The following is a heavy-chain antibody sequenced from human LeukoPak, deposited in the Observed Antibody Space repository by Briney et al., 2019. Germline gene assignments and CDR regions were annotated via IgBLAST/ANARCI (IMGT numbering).Heavy chain of an antibody. CDR1: GGSFSGYY. CDR2: INHSGST. CDR3: ARVSDGWYFFDY. D-gene: IGHD2-15*01. J-gene: IGHJ4*02. Sequence: SETLSLTCAVYGGSFSGYYWSWIRQPPGKGLEWIGEINHSGSTNYNPSLKSRVTISVDTSKNQFSLKLSSVTAADTAVYYCARVSDGWYFFDYWGQGTLVTVSS. V-gene: IGHV4-34*01.